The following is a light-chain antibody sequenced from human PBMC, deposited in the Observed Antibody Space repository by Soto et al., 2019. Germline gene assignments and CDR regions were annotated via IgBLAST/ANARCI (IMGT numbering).Light chain of an antibody. Sequence: QAVVTQEPSLTVSPGGTVTLTCGSSTGAVTSGHYPYWFQQKPGQAPRTLIYDTNNRHSCTPARFSGSLLGGKAALTLSGAQPEDEAEYYCLLSYSGARVFGGGTKLTVL. CDR1: TGAVTSGHY. J-gene: IGLJ3*02. V-gene: IGLV7-46*01. CDR2: DTN. CDR3: LLSYSGARV.